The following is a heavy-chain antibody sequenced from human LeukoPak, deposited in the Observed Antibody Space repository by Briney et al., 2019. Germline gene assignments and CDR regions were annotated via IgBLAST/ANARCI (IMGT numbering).Heavy chain of an antibody. J-gene: IGHJ4*02. CDR1: GYTFTGYY. V-gene: IGHV1-2*02. CDR3: ARGEVVVVPAAMQNY. Sequence: GASVKVSCKASGYTFTGYYMHRVRQAPGQGLEWMGWINPNSGGTNYAQKFQGRVTMTRDTSISTAYMELSRLRSDDTAVYYCARGEVVVVPAAMQNYWGRGTLVTVSS. CDR2: INPNSGGT. D-gene: IGHD2-2*01.